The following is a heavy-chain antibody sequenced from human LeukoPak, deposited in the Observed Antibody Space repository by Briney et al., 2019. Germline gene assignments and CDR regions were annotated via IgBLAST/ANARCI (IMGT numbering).Heavy chain of an antibody. CDR2: IYSGGST. CDR3: ARDGGGSYSTDAFDI. Sequence: GGSLRLSCAASGFTVSSNYMSWVRQAPGKGLEWVSVIYSGGSTYYADSVKGRFTISRDNSKNTLYLQMNSLRAEDTAVYYCARDGGGSYSTDAFDIWGQGTMVTVSS. J-gene: IGHJ3*02. V-gene: IGHV3-66*01. CDR1: GFTVSSNY. D-gene: IGHD1-26*01.